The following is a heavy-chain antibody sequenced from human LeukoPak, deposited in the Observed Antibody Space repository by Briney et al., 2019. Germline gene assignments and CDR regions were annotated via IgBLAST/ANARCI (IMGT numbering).Heavy chain of an antibody. J-gene: IGHJ3*02. V-gene: IGHV1-2*06. CDR3: ALNWGHDAFDI. D-gene: IGHD7-27*01. Sequence: ASVKVSCKASGYTFTGYYMHWVRQAPGQGLEWMGRTNPNSGGTNYAQKFQGRVTMTRDTSISTAYMELSRLRSDDTAVYYCALNWGHDAFDIWGQGTMVTVSS. CDR1: GYTFTGYY. CDR2: TNPNSGGT.